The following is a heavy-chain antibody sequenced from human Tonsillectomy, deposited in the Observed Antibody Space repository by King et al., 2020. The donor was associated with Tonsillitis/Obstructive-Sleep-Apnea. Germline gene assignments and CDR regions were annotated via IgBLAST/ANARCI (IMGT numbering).Heavy chain of an antibody. CDR2: IKQDGSEK. CDR3: GTTNGGSFPRFDY. Sequence: QLVQSGGGLVQPGGSLRLSCAASGFTFSRYWMSWVRQAPGKGLEWVANIKQDGSEKYHVDSVKGRFTISRDNAKNSLYLQMNSLRAEDTAVYYCGTTNGGSFPRFDYWGQGTLVTVSS. V-gene: IGHV3-7*02. D-gene: IGHD2-8*01. J-gene: IGHJ4*02. CDR1: GFTFSRYW.